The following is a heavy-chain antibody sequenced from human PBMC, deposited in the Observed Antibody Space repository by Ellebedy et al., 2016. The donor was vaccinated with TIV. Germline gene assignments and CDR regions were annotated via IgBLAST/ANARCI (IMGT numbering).Heavy chain of an antibody. CDR1: GFTFSSYW. D-gene: IGHD1-26*01. CDR2: ISWNSGSI. V-gene: IGHV3-9*01. J-gene: IGHJ4*02. CDR3: AKDIRVELAGFDY. Sequence: SLKISCAASGFTFSSYWMSWVRQAPGKGLEWVSGISWNSGSIGYADSVKGRFTISRDNAKNSLYLQMNSLRAEDTALYYCAKDIRVELAGFDYWGQGTLVTVSS.